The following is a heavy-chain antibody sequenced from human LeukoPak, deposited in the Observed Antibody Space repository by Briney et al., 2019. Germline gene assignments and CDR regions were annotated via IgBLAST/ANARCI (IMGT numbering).Heavy chain of an antibody. V-gene: IGHV4-39*01. Sequence: PSETLSLTCTVSGGSISSSSYYWGWIRQPPGKGLEWIGSIHYSGSTYYNPSLKSRVTISVDTSKNQFSLQLTSVTAADTAVYYCARRYGTSSWAFDIWGQGTVVTVSS. CDR1: GGSISSSSYY. CDR3: ARRYGTSSWAFDI. J-gene: IGHJ3*02. CDR2: IHYSGST. D-gene: IGHD6-6*01.